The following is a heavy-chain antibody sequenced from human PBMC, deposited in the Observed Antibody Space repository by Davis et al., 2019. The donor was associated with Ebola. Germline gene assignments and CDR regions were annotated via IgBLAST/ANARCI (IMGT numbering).Heavy chain of an antibody. V-gene: IGHV4-59*08. Sequence: MPSETLSLTCTVSGASTSSYYWGWTRQPPGKGLEWIGYSHYSGTTNYNPSLKSRVTISVDTSKNQFSLKLSSVTAADTAMYYCTRRGGDMATVDYWGQGTLATVSS. D-gene: IGHD5-24*01. CDR2: SHYSGTT. J-gene: IGHJ4*02. CDR1: GASTSSYY. CDR3: TRRGGDMATVDY.